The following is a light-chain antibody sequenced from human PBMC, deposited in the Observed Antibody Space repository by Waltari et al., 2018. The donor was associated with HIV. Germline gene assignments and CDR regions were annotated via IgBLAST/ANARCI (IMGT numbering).Light chain of an antibody. CDR2: GAS. J-gene: IGKJ3*01. CDR3: QQYNNWPPEIT. Sequence: EIVLTQAPAPRTVWTRETPTLAGRASQSVSSNLAWYQQKPGHAPRLLVFGASTRATGIPARFSGSGSGTEFTLTISSLQSEDFAVYYCQQYNNWPPEITFGPGTKVDIK. CDR1: QSVSSN. V-gene: IGKV3-15*01.